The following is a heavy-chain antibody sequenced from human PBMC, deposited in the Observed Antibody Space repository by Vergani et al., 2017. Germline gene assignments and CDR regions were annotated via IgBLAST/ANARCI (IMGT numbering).Heavy chain of an antibody. V-gene: IGHV3-7*03. CDR1: GFTFSSYW. Sequence: EVQLVESGGGLVQPGGSLRLSCAASGFTFSSYWMSWVRQAPGKGLEWVANIKQDGSEKYYVDSVKGRFTISRDNAKNSLYLQMNSLRAEDTAVYYCARDGGTGRITIFGVVIYDAFDIWGQGTMVTVSS. CDR3: ARDGGTGRITIFGVVIYDAFDI. J-gene: IGHJ3*02. CDR2: IKQDGSEK. D-gene: IGHD3-3*01.